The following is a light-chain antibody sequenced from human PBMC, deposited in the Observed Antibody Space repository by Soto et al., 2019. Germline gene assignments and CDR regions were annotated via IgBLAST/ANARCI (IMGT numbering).Light chain of an antibody. J-gene: IGKJ1*01. CDR1: QSVRNN. CDR2: GAS. V-gene: IGKV3-15*01. CDR3: HQYNFWPT. Sequence: EIVMSQSPATLSVSPGERATLSCRASQSVRNNLAWYQQRPGQAPRLLIYGASTRASGIPARFTGGGSETDFTLTITSLQSEDFAVYYCHQYNFWPTFGQGTKVDIK.